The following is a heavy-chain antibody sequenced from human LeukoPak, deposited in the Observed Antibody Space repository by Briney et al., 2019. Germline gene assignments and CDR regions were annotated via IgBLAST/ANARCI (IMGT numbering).Heavy chain of an antibody. V-gene: IGHV3-21*01. D-gene: IGHD5-24*01. CDR3: ARDRLGVEMSTINRFDY. Sequence: GGSLRLSCAASGFTFSSYTMNWVRQAPGKGLEGVSSISTGSSYIYYANSVKGRFTISRDNAKNSLYLQMNSRRAEDTAVYYCARDRLGVEMSTINRFDYWGQGTLVAVSS. CDR1: GFTFSSYT. CDR2: ISTGSSYI. J-gene: IGHJ4*02.